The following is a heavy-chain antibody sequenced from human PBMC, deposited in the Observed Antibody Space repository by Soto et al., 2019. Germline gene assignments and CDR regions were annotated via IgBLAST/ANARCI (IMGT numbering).Heavy chain of an antibody. Sequence: SETLSLTCTVSGGSISSYYWSWIRQPPGKGLEWIGNIYYSGSTNYNPSLKSRVTISVDTSKNQFSLKLSSVTAADTAMYYCARDNYYDSSGYYYWGQGTLVTVSS. D-gene: IGHD3-22*01. CDR2: IYYSGST. J-gene: IGHJ4*02. CDR3: ARDNYYDSSGYYY. CDR1: GGSISSYY. V-gene: IGHV4-59*08.